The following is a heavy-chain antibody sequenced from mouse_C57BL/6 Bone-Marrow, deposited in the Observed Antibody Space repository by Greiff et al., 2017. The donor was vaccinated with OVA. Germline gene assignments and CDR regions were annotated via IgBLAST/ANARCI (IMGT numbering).Heavy chain of an antibody. V-gene: IGHV1-7*01. CDR2: INPSSGYT. CDR3: ARSEGGY. Sequence: VQLQQSGAELAKPGASVKLSCKASGYTFTSYWMHWVKQRPGQGLEWIGYINPSSGYTKYNQKFKDKATLTADKSSGTAYMQLSSLTYEDSAVYYCARSEGGYWGQGTTLTVSS. CDR1: GYTFTSYW. J-gene: IGHJ2*01.